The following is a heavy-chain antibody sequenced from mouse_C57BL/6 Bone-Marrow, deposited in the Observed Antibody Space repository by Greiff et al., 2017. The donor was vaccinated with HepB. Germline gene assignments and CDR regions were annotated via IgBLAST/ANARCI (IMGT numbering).Heavy chain of an antibody. CDR2: IYPGSGST. D-gene: IGHD1-1*01. V-gene: IGHV1-55*01. CDR1: GYTFTSYW. CDR3: ARWGTTVGDFDV. Sequence: QVQLQQPGAELVKPGASVKMSCKASGYTFTSYWITWVKQGPGQGLEWIGDIYPGSGSTNYNEKFKSKATLTVDTSSSTAYMQLSSLTSEDAAVYYCARWGTTVGDFDVWGTGTTVTVSS. J-gene: IGHJ1*03.